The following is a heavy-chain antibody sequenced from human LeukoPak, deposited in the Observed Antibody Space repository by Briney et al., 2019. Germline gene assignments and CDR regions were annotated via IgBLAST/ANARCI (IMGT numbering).Heavy chain of an antibody. D-gene: IGHD2-2*01. CDR3: ARHRAYCSSTSCYPTRSRGFDY. J-gene: IGHJ4*02. CDR1: GGSISSSSYY. V-gene: IGHV4-39*01. Sequence: SETLSLTCTVSGGSISSSSYYWGWIRQPPGKGLEWIGSIYYSESTYYNPSLKSRVTISVDTSKNQFSLKLSSVTAADTAVYYCARHRAYCSSTSCYPTRSRGFDYWGQGTLVTVSS. CDR2: IYYSEST.